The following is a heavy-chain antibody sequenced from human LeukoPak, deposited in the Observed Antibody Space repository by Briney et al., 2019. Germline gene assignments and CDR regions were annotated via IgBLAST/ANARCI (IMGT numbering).Heavy chain of an antibody. CDR1: GYSFTHYW. Sequence: GESLKISCQGSGYSFTHYWIGWVRQMPGKGLEWMGIIYPGDSDTKYSPSFEGQVTISADKSISTAYLQWSSLKASGTAMYYCARQAFEGYCSGTSCHFDYWGQGTLVTVSS. D-gene: IGHD2-2*01. J-gene: IGHJ4*02. V-gene: IGHV5-51*01. CDR2: IYPGDSDT. CDR3: ARQAFEGYCSGTSCHFDY.